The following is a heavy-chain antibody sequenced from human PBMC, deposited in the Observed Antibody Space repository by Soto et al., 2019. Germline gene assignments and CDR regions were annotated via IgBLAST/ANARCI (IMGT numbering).Heavy chain of an antibody. CDR1: GGSISSYY. CDR3: ARRGELLPFDD. J-gene: IGHJ4*02. D-gene: IGHD1-26*01. Sequence: SETLSLTCTVSGGSISSYYWSWIRQPPGKGLEWIGYIYYSGSTNYNPSLKSRVTISVDTSKNQFSLKLRSGTAADTAVYYCARRGELLPFDDWGQGTLVTVSS. CDR2: IYYSGST. V-gene: IGHV4-59*08.